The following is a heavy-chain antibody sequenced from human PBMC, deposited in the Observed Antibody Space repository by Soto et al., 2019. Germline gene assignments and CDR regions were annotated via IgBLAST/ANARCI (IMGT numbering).Heavy chain of an antibody. CDR1: GYTFTGYY. V-gene: IGHV1-2*02. D-gene: IGHD2-2*02. Sequence: GASVKVSCKASGYTFTGYYMHWVRQAPGQGLEWMGWINPNSGGTNYAQKFQGRVTMTRDTSISTAYMELSRLRSDDTAVYYCARGRACSSTSCYRDYYYYYGMDLWGQGTTVTVSS. CDR2: INPNSGGT. CDR3: ARGRACSSTSCYRDYYYYYGMDL. J-gene: IGHJ6*02.